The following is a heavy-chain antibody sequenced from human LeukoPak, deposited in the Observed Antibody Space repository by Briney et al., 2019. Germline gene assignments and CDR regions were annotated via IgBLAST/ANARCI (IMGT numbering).Heavy chain of an antibody. V-gene: IGHV3-48*02. Sequence: GRSPRLSCAASGFTFSSFGMHWVRQAPGKGLERVSHISPRSSTIYYADSVKGRFTISRDNAKNSLYLQMNSLRDEDTAVYYCTSLTDLSDYYGMDVWGQGTTVTVSS. J-gene: IGHJ6*02. CDR2: ISPRSSTI. CDR1: GFTFSSFG. D-gene: IGHD2-21*02. CDR3: TSLTDLSDYYGMDV.